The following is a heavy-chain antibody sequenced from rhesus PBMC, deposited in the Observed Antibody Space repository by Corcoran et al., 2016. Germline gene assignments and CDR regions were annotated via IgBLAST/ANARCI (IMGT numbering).Heavy chain of an antibody. D-gene: IGHD6-31*01. CDR2: ISPSNGNK. J-gene: IGHJ6*01. Sequence: QVQLVQSGAEIKQPGASVKLSCKASGYTFTSYYMHWVRQAPGQGLEWIGLISPSNGNKGYEQNCHGRVTITTDTSTSTGYMELSILRSEDTAVYYCTRSIAAAGPLDSWGQGVVVTVSS. CDR1: GYTFTSYY. V-gene: IGHV1-180*01. CDR3: TRSIAAAGPLDS.